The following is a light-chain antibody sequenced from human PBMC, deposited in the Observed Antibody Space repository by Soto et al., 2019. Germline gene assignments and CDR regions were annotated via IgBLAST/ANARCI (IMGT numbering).Light chain of an antibody. CDR3: QHANSFPPT. CDR1: QDVSSW. CDR2: AAS. V-gene: IGKV1D-12*01. Sequence: DIQMTQSPSSVSASVGDRVTITCRASQDVSSWLAWYQQKPGKAPKLLIYAASSLQSVVPSRFSGSGSGTDFTLAISSLQPEDVATYYCQHANSFPPTFGGGTKVESK. J-gene: IGKJ4*01.